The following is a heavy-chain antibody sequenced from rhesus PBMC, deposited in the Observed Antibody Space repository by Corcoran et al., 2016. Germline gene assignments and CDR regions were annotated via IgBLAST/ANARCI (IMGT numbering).Heavy chain of an antibody. V-gene: IGHV1S2*01. Sequence: QVQLVQSGAEVKKPGSSVKVSCKASGYTFTDYYMYVVGQVPRQGLEWGGWINPYNGNTKYAQKFQGRVTITRDTSTSTAYMELSSLRSEDTAVYYCARSYDSSYWVDYWGQGVLVTVSS. J-gene: IGHJ4*01. CDR1: GYTFTDYY. D-gene: IGHD4-29*01. CDR2: INPYNGNT. CDR3: ARSYDSSYWVDY.